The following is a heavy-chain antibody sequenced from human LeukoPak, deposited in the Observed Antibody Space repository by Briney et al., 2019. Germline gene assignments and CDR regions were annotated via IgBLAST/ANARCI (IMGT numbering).Heavy chain of an antibody. CDR3: ARDDGSLLEQWLAFDY. CDR1: GYTFTGYY. V-gene: IGHV1-2*02. Sequence: AASVKVSCKASGYTFTGYYMHWVRQAPGQGLEWMGWINPNSGGTNYAQKLQGRVTMTTDTSTSTAYMELRSLRSDDTAVYYCARDDGSLLEQWLAFDYWGQGTLVTVSS. J-gene: IGHJ4*02. D-gene: IGHD6-19*01. CDR2: INPNSGGT.